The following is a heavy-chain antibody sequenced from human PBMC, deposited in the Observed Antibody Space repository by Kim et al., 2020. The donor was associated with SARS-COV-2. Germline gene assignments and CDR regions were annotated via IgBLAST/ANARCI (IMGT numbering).Heavy chain of an antibody. CDR3: TRTEAAADPFDY. D-gene: IGHD6-25*01. CDR1: GFTFGDYA. CDR2: ISSKAYGGTK. Sequence: GGSLRLSCTASGFTFGDYAMSWVRQAPGKGLEWVGFISSKAYGGTKEYAASVKGRFTISRDDSKSIAYLQINSLKTEDTAVYYCTRTEAAADPFDYWGQGTLVTASS. J-gene: IGHJ4*02. V-gene: IGHV3-49*04.